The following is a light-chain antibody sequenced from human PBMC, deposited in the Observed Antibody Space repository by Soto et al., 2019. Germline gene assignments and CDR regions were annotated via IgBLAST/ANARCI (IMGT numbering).Light chain of an antibody. CDR1: QSVDSKY. CDR3: HQYDSSPLT. J-gene: IGKJ4*01. Sequence: EIVLTQSPGTLSLSPGEGATLSCRPSQSVDSKYISWYQQKSGQAPRLLIYGASRRATGIPDRFSGSASGTDFTLTISRLEPEEFAVYYCHQYDSSPLTFGGGTKVESK. V-gene: IGKV3-20*01. CDR2: GAS.